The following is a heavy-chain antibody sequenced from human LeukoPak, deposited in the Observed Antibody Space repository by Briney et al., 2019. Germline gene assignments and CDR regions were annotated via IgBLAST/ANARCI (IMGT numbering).Heavy chain of an antibody. V-gene: IGHV1-2*02. CDR3: AILNDSSGYYDAFDI. Sequence: ASVKVSCKASGYTSTGYYMHWVRQAPGQGLEWMGWINPNSGGTNYAQKFQGRVTMTRDTSISTAYMELSRLRSDDTAVYYCAILNDSSGYYDAFDIWGQGTMVTVSS. D-gene: IGHD3-22*01. J-gene: IGHJ3*02. CDR2: INPNSGGT. CDR1: GYTSTGYY.